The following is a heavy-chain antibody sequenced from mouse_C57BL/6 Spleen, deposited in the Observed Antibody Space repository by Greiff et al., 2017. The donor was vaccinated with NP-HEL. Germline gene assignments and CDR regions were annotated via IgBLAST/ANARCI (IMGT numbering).Heavy chain of an antibody. CDR3: ARPSYWYFDV. Sequence: DVHLVESGGGLVKPGGSLKLSCAASGFTFSDYGMHWVRQAPEKGLEWVAYISSGSSTIYYADTVKGRFTISRDNAKNTLFLQMTSLRSEDTAMYYCARPSYWYFDVWGTGTTVTVSS. CDR2: ISSGSSTI. D-gene: IGHD2-10*02. J-gene: IGHJ1*03. CDR1: GFTFSDYG. V-gene: IGHV5-17*01.